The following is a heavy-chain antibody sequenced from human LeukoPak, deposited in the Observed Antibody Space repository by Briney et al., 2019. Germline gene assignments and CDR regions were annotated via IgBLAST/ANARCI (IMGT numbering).Heavy chain of an antibody. CDR1: GFPFSQFP. V-gene: IGHV3-30*03. CDR2: ISHDGGNK. Sequence: GGSLRLSCVASGFPFSQFPVHWVRQAPGKSLEWVAFISHDGGNKKYGDSVKGRLTISRDNSKNTVYLQMNSLRPEDTALYYCARDKSYFGSGNYHYFDSWGQGALVIVSS. D-gene: IGHD3-10*01. CDR3: ARDKSYFGSGNYHYFDS. J-gene: IGHJ4*02.